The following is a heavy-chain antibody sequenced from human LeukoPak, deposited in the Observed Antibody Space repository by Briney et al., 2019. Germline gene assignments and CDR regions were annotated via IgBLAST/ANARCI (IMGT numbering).Heavy chain of an antibody. V-gene: IGHV3-66*04. CDR1: GFTVSSNY. CDR3: ASQPDCSSTSCYLRPFDY. D-gene: IGHD2-2*01. J-gene: IGHJ4*02. Sequence: GGSLRLSCAASGFTVSSNYMSWVRQAPGKGLEWVSVIYSGGSTYYADSVKGRFTISRDNSKNTLYLQMNSLRAEDTAVYYCASQPDCSSTSCYLRPFDYWGQGTLVTVSS. CDR2: IYSGGST.